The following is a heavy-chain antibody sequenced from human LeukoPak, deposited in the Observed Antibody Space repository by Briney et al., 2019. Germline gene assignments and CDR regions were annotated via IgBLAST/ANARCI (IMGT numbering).Heavy chain of an antibody. CDR3: ARDHHYYYDSSAFDY. J-gene: IGHJ4*02. D-gene: IGHD3-22*01. Sequence: ASVKVSCKASEYTFTGSYMHWVRQAPGQGLEWMGWIDPNTGGTNYAQRFQGRVTMTRDTSISTAYMELSRLRSDDTAVYYCARDHHYYYDSSAFDYWGQGTLVTVSS. CDR2: IDPNTGGT. CDR1: EYTFTGSY. V-gene: IGHV1-2*02.